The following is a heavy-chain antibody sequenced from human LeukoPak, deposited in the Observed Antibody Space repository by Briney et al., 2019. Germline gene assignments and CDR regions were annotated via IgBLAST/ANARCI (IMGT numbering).Heavy chain of an antibody. CDR3: ARAEPLTYYYGSGSYPSFDY. D-gene: IGHD3-10*01. Sequence: ASVKVSCKSSGYTFTDYFMHWVRQAPGQGLEWVGWINPNSGGTNSAQKFQGRVTMTRDTSISTAYMELSRLRSDDTAVYYCARAEPLTYYYGSGSYPSFDYWGQGTLVTVSS. V-gene: IGHV1-2*02. CDR2: INPNSGGT. CDR1: GYTFTDYF. J-gene: IGHJ4*02.